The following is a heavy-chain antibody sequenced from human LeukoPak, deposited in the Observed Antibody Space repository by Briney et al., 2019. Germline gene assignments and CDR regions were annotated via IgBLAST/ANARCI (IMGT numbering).Heavy chain of an antibody. V-gene: IGHV1-2*02. CDR2: INPNSGGT. D-gene: IGHD3-10*01. CDR3: ARGREVRGVIDWFDP. CDR1: GYTFTGYY. Sequence: AASVKVSCKASGYTFTGYYMHWVRQAPGQGLEWMGWINPNSGGTNYAQKFQGRVTMTRDTSISTAYMELSRLRSDDTAVYYCARGREVRGVIDWFDPWGQGTLVTVSS. J-gene: IGHJ5*02.